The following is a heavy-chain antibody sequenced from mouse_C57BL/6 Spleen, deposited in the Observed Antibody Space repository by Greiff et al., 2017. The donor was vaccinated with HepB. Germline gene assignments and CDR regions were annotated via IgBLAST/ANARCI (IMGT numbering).Heavy chain of an antibody. D-gene: IGHD2-14*01. V-gene: IGHV1-69*01. Sequence: QVQLQQSGAELVMPGASVKLSCKASGYTFTSYWMHWVKQRPGQGLEWIGEIDPSDSYTNYNQKFKGKSTLTVDKSSSTAYMQLSSLTSEDSAVYYCARYRGYYFDYWGQGTTLTVSS. J-gene: IGHJ2*01. CDR2: IDPSDSYT. CDR3: ARYRGYYFDY. CDR1: GYTFTSYW.